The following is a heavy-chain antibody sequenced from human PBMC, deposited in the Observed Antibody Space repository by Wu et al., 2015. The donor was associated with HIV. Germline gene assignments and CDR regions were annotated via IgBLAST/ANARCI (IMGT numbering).Heavy chain of an antibody. CDR2: MNPKTGNT. CDR1: GYTFTSYG. CDR3: ARQRAYSSGWYVYDY. D-gene: IGHD6-19*01. V-gene: IGHV1-8*02. J-gene: IGHJ4*02. Sequence: QVQLVQSGAEVKKPGASVKVSCKASGYTFTSYGITWVRQAPGQGLEWMGWMNPKTGNTGYAQKFQGRVTMTRDNSISSAYMELSSLRSEDTAIYYCARQRAYSSGWYVYDYWGQGALVTVSS.